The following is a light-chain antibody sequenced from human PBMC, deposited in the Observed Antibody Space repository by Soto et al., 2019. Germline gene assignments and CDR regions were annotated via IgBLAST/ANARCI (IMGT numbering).Light chain of an antibody. Sequence: ERVMTQSQVTLSVSPVDSFTLSCRASQSVGTNLAWYQQTPGQAPSLLIYGVSTRPTGIPTRFSGSGSGRQFTLTISSLQSEDFAVYYGQKYNNWPQTVGQGNKVDIK. CDR1: QSVGTN. CDR3: QKYNNWPQT. CDR2: GVS. J-gene: IGKJ1*01. V-gene: IGKV3-15*01.